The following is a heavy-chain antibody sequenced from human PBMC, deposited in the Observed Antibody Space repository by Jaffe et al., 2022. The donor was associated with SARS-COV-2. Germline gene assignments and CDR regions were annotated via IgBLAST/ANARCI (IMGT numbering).Heavy chain of an antibody. CDR2: ISSSSSYI. D-gene: IGHD6-19*01. CDR1: GFTFSSYS. J-gene: IGHJ4*02. Sequence: EVQLVESGGGLVKPGGSLRLSCAASGFTFSSYSMNWVRQAPGKGLEWVSSISSSSSYIYYADSVKGRFTISRDNAKNSLYLQMNSLRAEDTAVYYCARDGRWLAQGTYYFDYWGQGTLVTVSS. V-gene: IGHV3-21*01. CDR3: ARDGRWLAQGTYYFDY.